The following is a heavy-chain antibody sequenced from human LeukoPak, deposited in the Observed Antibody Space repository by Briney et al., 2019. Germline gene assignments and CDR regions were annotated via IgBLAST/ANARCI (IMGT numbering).Heavy chain of an antibody. CDR2: ISSSGSTI. J-gene: IGHJ6*03. CDR1: GFTFSFYT. D-gene: IGHD5-18*01. Sequence: GGSLRLSCAASGFTFSFYTMSWVRQAPGKGLEWVSYISSSGSTIYYADSVKGRFTISRDNAKNSLYLQMNSLRAEDTAVYYCARGGYIYGWYYYMDVWGKGTSVTVSS. V-gene: IGHV3-48*04. CDR3: ARGGYIYGWYYYMDV.